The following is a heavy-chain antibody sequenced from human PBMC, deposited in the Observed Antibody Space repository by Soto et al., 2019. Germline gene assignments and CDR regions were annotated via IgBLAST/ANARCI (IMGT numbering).Heavy chain of an antibody. J-gene: IGHJ4*02. V-gene: IGHV4-59*01. D-gene: IGHD3-9*01. Sequence: QVHLKESGPGLVKPSETLSLSCTVYGASITSYYWTWIRQPPGKGLEWIGYISYSGSTNYNSSLKSRVTMALDTSQNQFSLNLSYVTAADTAVYYCARSLVYNDILGGAYDYWGQGTLVTVSS. CDR2: ISYSGST. CDR1: GASITSYY. CDR3: ARSLVYNDILGGAYDY.